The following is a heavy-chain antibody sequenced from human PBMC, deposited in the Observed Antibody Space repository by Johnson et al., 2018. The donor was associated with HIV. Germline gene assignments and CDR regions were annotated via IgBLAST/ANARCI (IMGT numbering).Heavy chain of an antibody. D-gene: IGHD2-21*01. CDR3: AKSIVVVLVGDNDDAFDI. CDR2: ISHDESIE. J-gene: IGHJ3*02. V-gene: IGHV3-30*18. CDR1: AFTFNRYG. Sequence: QVQLVESGGGLVQPGGSLRLSCGASAFTFNRYGMYWVRQAPGKGLEWVAFISHDESIEYYADSVKGRFTISRDNPWNTLYLQMNNLTSEDTAVYYCAKSIVVVLVGDNDDAFDIWGQGTMVTVSS.